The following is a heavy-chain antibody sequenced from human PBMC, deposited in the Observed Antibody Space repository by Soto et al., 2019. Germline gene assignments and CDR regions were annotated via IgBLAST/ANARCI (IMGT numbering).Heavy chain of an antibody. V-gene: IGHV4-31*03. Sequence: QVQLQESGPRLVKPSQTLSLTCTVSGRSVTSGGHYWTWIRQHPGRGLEWIGYIYHIGRPSYNPSLESRVTISLDTSKNQFSLNLTAVTAADTAIYYCVRDRALDSSGHWFDTWGQGILVTVSS. D-gene: IGHD6-19*01. CDR2: IYHIGRP. CDR3: VRDRALDSSGHWFDT. J-gene: IGHJ5*02. CDR1: GRSVTSGGHY.